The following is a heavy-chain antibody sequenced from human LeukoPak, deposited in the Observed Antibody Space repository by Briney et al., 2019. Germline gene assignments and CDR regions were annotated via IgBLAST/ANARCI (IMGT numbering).Heavy chain of an antibody. D-gene: IGHD3-16*02. CDR1: GYTFTSYG. CDR3: ARVRYYDYVWGSYPPDAFDI. CDR2: ISAYNGNT. Sequence: ASVKVSCKASGYTFTSYGISWVRQAPGQGLEWMGWISAYNGNTNYAQKLRGRVTMTTDTSTSTAYMELRSLRSDDTAVYYCARVRYYDYVWGSYPPDAFDIWGQGTMVTVSS. J-gene: IGHJ3*02. V-gene: IGHV1-18*01.